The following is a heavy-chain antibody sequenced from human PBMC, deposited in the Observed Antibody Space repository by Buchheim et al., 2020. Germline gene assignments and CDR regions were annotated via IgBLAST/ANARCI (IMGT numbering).Heavy chain of an antibody. CDR2: ISGSGGST. CDR1: GFTFSSYA. CDR3: AKEAYGSGSYYCGGIGWNSYYGMDV. Sequence: EVQLLESGGGLVQPGGSLRLSCAASGFTFSSYAMSWVRQAPGKGLEWVSAISGSGGSTYYADSVKGRFTISRDNSKNTLYLQMNSLRAEDTAVYYCAKEAYGSGSYYCGGIGWNSYYGMDVGGEGTT. J-gene: IGHJ6*01. D-gene: IGHD3-10*01. V-gene: IGHV3-23*01.